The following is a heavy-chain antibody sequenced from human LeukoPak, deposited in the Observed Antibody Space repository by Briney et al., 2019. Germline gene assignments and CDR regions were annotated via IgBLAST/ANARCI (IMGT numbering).Heavy chain of an antibody. J-gene: IGHJ3*02. V-gene: IGHV3-11*01. CDR1: GFSFSDSY. CDR3: ARRGNMSSHAFDI. CDR2: IKSSDTST. Sequence: GGSLRLSCAASGFSFSDSYMSWIRQAPGQGLEWLSYIKSSDTSTFYADSVKGRFTISRDNAKNSLYLQMNSLRAEDTAVYYCARRGNMSSHAFDIWGQGTVVTVSS. D-gene: IGHD2/OR15-2a*01.